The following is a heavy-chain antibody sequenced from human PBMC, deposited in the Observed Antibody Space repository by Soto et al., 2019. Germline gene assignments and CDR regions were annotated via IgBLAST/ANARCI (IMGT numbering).Heavy chain of an antibody. J-gene: IGHJ4*02. CDR3: ARRRGYSGYDYHFDY. Sequence: GGSLRLSCAASGFTFDDYGMSWVRQAPGKGLEWVSGINWNGGSTGYADSVKGRFTISRDNAKNSLYLQMNSLRAEDTALYYCARRRGYSGYDYHFDYWGQGTLVTVSS. D-gene: IGHD5-12*01. V-gene: IGHV3-20*04. CDR2: INWNGGST. CDR1: GFTFDDYG.